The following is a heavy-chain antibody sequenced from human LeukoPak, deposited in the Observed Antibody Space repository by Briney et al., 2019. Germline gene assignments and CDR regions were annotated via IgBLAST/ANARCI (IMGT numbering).Heavy chain of an antibody. D-gene: IGHD6-19*01. J-gene: IGHJ4*02. CDR2: ITTGRGET. CDR1: GYTFTDYA. Sequence: ASVKVSCKASGYTFTDYALHWVRQAPGQSIEWMGWITTGRGETRYSQDFQRRITLTRDKSANTVYMDLSDLTSEDTAVYYCARGGQQWRGGNYFDSWGQGTLVAVSS. CDR3: ARGGQQWRGGNYFDS. V-gene: IGHV1-3*03.